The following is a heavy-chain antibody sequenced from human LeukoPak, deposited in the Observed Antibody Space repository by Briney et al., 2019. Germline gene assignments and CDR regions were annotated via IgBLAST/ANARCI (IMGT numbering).Heavy chain of an antibody. CDR1: GLSFGRYA. D-gene: IGHD3-22*01. CDR3: VRGRYYYDSSGYLDY. CDR2: ISYVGENE. Sequence: RGLLRLSRVSSGLSFGRYAMHSGCSAPRKRLEWVALISYVGENEYYADSVKGRFTISRDNSKNTLYLQMNSLRAEDTAVYYCVRGRYYYDSSGYLDYWGQGTLATVSS. J-gene: IGHJ4*02. V-gene: IGHV3-30*04.